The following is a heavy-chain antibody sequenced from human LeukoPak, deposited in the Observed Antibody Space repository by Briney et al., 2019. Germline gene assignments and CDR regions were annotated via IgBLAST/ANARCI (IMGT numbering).Heavy chain of an antibody. J-gene: IGHJ4*02. D-gene: IGHD5-12*01. Sequence: QPGGSLILSCAASGFSFNAYWMAWVRRAPGTGLEWVANINPAGSETFHVDPVKGRFSISRDHAKNLVYLQMNSLRAEDTAVYYCATFGLVAALDLWGQGTLVTVSS. CDR1: GFSFNAYW. V-gene: IGHV3-7*01. CDR3: ATFGLVAALDL. CDR2: INPAGSET.